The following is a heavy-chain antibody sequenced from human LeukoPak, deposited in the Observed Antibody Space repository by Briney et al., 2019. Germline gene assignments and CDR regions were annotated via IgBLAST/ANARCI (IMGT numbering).Heavy chain of an antibody. D-gene: IGHD5-18*01. J-gene: IGHJ4*02. V-gene: IGHV3-21*01. Sequence: PGGSLRLSCAASGFTFSSHSMHWVRQAPGKGLEWVASISTVGTYIYYAHSVKGRFTFSRDNAKNTLSLQMNSLRAEDTAVYYCATDSGSSYGSSNYWGQGTLVTVSS. CDR2: ISTVGTYI. CDR3: ATDSGSSYGSSNY. CDR1: GFTFSSHS.